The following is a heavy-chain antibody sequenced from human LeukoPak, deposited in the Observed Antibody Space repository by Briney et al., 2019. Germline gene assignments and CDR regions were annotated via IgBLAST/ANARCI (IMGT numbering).Heavy chain of an antibody. V-gene: IGHV1-2*02. CDR2: INPNSGGT. D-gene: IGHD6-19*01. J-gene: IGHJ4*02. CDR3: ARDQRGSSGPTDY. CDR1: GYTLTGYY. Sequence: ASVKVSCKASGYTLTGYYMHWVRQAPGQGLEWMGWINPNSGGTNYAQKFQGRVTMTRDTSISTAYMELSRLRSDDTAVYYCARDQRGSSGPTDYWGQGTLVTVSS.